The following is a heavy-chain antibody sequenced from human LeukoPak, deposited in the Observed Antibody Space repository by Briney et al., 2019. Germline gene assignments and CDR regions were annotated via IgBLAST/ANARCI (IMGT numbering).Heavy chain of an antibody. Sequence: GGSLRLSCAASGFTFSDCIMNWVRQAPGKGLEWVSSISSSSSYIYYADSVKSRFTISRDNAKNSLYLQMNSLRAEDTAVYYCARALLWFGEFFDYWGQGTLVTVSS. V-gene: IGHV3-21*01. CDR1: GFTFSDCI. CDR3: ARALLWFGEFFDY. J-gene: IGHJ4*02. CDR2: ISSSSSYI. D-gene: IGHD3-10*01.